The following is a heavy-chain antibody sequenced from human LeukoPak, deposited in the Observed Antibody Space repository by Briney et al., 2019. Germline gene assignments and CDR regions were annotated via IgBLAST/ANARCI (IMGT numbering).Heavy chain of an antibody. V-gene: IGHV4-31*03. CDR1: GGSISSGGYY. D-gene: IGHD4-17*01. CDR3: ARVELDYVRAIDY. J-gene: IGHJ4*02. CDR2: IYYSGST. Sequence: SETLSLTCTVSGGSISSGGYYWSWIRQHPGKGLEWIGYIYYSGSTYYNPSLKSRVTISVDTSKSQFSLKLSSVTAADTAVYYCARVELDYVRAIDYWGQGTLVTVSS.